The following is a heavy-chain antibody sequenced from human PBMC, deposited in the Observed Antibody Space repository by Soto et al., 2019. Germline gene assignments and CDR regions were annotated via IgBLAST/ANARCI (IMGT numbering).Heavy chain of an antibody. V-gene: IGHV4-59*01. CDR2: ISYTVDA. J-gene: IGHJ4*02. CDR3: VGSLMSRAMESFDY. CDR1: AGSISRYY. D-gene: IGHD5-18*01. Sequence: HVQLQESGPGLVKPSEPLSLTCSVSAGSISRYYWGWVRQSPGAGLEWIAHISYTVDASYNPSLKSRVTISLATSKNQIALSLMSVTAADTAVYYCVGSLMSRAMESFDYWGQGTLVTVTS.